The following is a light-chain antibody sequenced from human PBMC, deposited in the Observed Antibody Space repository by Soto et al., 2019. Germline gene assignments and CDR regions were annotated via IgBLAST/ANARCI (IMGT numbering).Light chain of an antibody. CDR2: DAS. CDR3: QQRSNWPVT. Sequence: EIGLTQYPGTLSLSPGERATLSCRASQSVSSYLAWYQQKPGQAPRLLIYDASTRATGISARFSGSGSGTDFTLTISSLEPEDFAVYYCQQRSNWPVTFGQGTKVDIK. J-gene: IGKJ1*01. CDR1: QSVSSY. V-gene: IGKV3-11*01.